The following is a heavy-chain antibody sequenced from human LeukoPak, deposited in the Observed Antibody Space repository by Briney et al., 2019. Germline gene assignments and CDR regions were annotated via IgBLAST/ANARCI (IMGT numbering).Heavy chain of an antibody. Sequence: PGGSLRLSCAASGFIFSDYYMSWIRQAPGKGLEWVSYITSSGSNTYYTDSVKGRFTISRDNANNALYLQMYSLRAEDTAIYYCAKANVFGVLDYFDYWGQGTLVTVSS. CDR1: GFIFSDYY. V-gene: IGHV3-11*01. J-gene: IGHJ4*02. CDR3: AKANVFGVLDYFDY. CDR2: ITSSGSNT. D-gene: IGHD3-3*01.